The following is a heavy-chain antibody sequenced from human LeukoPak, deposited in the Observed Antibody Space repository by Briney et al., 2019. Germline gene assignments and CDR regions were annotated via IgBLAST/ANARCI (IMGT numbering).Heavy chain of an antibody. D-gene: IGHD2/OR15-2a*01. CDR3: TRGATQYLRYGYFDS. J-gene: IGHJ4*02. V-gene: IGHV3-21*01. CDR2: INNIASHI. Sequence: PGGSLRLSCAASGFTFSNSAMNWVRQAPGKGLEWVSSINNIASHIYYVDSVRGRFTISRDNAKNSVSLQMNNLRAEDTAVYYCTRGATQYLRYGYFDSWGQGILVTVSS. CDR1: GFTFSNSA.